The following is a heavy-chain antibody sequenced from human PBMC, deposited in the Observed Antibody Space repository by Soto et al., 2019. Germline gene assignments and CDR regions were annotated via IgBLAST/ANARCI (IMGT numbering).Heavy chain of an antibody. V-gene: IGHV4-30-2*01. CDR2: IYHSGST. J-gene: IGHJ5*02. CDR1: GGSISSGGYS. CDR3: ARVPDR. D-gene: IGHD2-2*01. Sequence: SETLSLTCAVSGGSISSGGYSWSWIRQPPGKGLEWIGYIYHSGSTYYNPSLKSRVTISVDRSKNQFSLKLSSVTAADTAVYYCARVPDRWGQGALVSVSS.